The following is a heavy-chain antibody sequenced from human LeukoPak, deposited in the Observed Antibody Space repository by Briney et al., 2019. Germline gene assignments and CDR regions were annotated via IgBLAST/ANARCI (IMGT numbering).Heavy chain of an antibody. Sequence: PSETLSLTCDVSDYSIRSGYYWGWIRQPPGKGLEWIGSLYHSGSAYYSPSLKSRVTISLDTSNNELSLRLSSVTAADTALYYCARQNIVVVVAATPGAFYIWGQGTLVTVSS. CDR3: ARQNIVVVVAATPGAFYI. CDR1: DYSIRSGYY. J-gene: IGHJ3*02. V-gene: IGHV4-38-2*01. CDR2: LYHSGSA. D-gene: IGHD2-15*01.